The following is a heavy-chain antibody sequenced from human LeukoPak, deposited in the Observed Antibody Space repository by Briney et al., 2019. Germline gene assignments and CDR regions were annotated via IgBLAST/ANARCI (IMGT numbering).Heavy chain of an antibody. J-gene: IGHJ4*02. Sequence: TGGSLRLSCAASGFTFSSYAMSWVRQAPGKGLEWVSAIGGSGGSTYYADSVKSRFTISRDNSKNTLYLQMNSLRAEDTAVYYCAKDGTYYDILTGYHYFDYWGQGTLVTVSS. D-gene: IGHD3-9*01. CDR1: GFTFSSYA. V-gene: IGHV3-23*01. CDR2: IGGSGGST. CDR3: AKDGTYYDILTGYHYFDY.